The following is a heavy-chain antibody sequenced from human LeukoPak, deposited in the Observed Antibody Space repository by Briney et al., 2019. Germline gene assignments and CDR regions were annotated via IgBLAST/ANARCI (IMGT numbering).Heavy chain of an antibody. CDR3: ARGHFVAARPKLPYDY. D-gene: IGHD6-6*01. V-gene: IGHV4-34*01. Sequence: SETLSLTCAVYGGSFSGYYWSWIRQPPGKGLEWIGEINHSGSTNYNPSLKSPVTIPVDTSKTQFSLKLSSVTAADTAVYYCARGHFVAARPKLPYDYWGQGTLVTVSS. J-gene: IGHJ4*02. CDR2: INHSGST. CDR1: GGSFSGYY.